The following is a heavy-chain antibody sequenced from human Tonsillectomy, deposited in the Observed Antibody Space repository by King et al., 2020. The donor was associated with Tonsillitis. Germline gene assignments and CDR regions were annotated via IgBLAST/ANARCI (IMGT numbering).Heavy chain of an antibody. Sequence: QLQESGPGLVKPSETLSLTCSVSGGSISSTTYYWGWIRQPPGKGLEWIGYIYYSGTTFYNPSLKSRVTISLETSKNQFSLKLSSVTAADTAVYYCARQVGYYGVPTTIYSYYGMDVWGRGTTVTVSS. V-gene: IGHV4-39*01. J-gene: IGHJ6*02. CDR3: ARQVGYYGVPTTIYSYYGMDV. CDR2: IYYSGTT. CDR1: GGSISSTTYY. D-gene: IGHD4-17*01.